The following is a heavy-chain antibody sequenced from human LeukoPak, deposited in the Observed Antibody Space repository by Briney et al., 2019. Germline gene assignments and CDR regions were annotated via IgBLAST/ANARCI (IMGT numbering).Heavy chain of an antibody. V-gene: IGHV4-61*08. D-gene: IGHD6-13*01. Sequence: SETLSLTCTVSGGSISSGDHYWSWIRQPPGKGLEWIGYIYYSGSTYYNPSLKSRVTISVDTSKNQFSLKLSSVTAADTAVYYCARIPGIALEAFDIWGQGTMVTVSS. CDR3: ARIPGIALEAFDI. J-gene: IGHJ3*02. CDR2: IYYSGST. CDR1: GGSISSGDHY.